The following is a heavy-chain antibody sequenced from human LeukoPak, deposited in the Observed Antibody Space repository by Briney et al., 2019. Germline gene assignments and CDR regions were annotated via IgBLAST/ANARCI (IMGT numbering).Heavy chain of an antibody. J-gene: IGHJ4*02. CDR1: AFTFSSYS. CDR2: TSSGSSYI. D-gene: IGHD2-2*02. V-gene: IGHV3-21*01. Sequence: KPAGTLRFSCAASAFTFSSYSRNRVRQAPGKGLEWGSSTSSGSSYIYYADSVKGRFTISRDNAKNSLYLQMNSLRAEDTAVYYCARSLGVTGYCSSTSCYIDYWGQGTLVTVSS. CDR3: ARSLGVTGYCSSTSCYIDY.